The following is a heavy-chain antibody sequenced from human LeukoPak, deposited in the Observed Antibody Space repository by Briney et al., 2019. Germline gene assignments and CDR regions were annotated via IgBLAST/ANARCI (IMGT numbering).Heavy chain of an antibody. CDR2: ISAHNGNT. D-gene: IGHD3-22*01. J-gene: IGHJ4*02. V-gene: IGHV1-18*01. Sequence: ASVKVSCKASGYTFTSYGISWVRQAPGQGLEWMGWISAHNGNTNYAQKLQGRVTMTTDTSTSTAYMELRSLRSDDTAVYYCARAKTYYYDSSGYVEYWGQGTLVTVSS. CDR3: ARAKTYYYDSSGYVEY. CDR1: GYTFTSYG.